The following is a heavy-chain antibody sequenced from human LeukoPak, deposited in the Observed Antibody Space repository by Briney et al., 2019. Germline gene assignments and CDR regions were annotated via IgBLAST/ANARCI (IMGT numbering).Heavy chain of an antibody. D-gene: IGHD5-18*01. V-gene: IGHV4-59*01. Sequence: SETLSLTCTVSGGSTSSYYWSWIRQPPGKGLEWIGYIYYSGSTNYNPSLKSRVTISVDTSKNQFSLKLSSVTAADTAVYYCARARYSYGLLDYWGQGTLVTVSS. CDR2: IYYSGST. CDR3: ARARYSYGLLDY. CDR1: GGSTSSYY. J-gene: IGHJ4*02.